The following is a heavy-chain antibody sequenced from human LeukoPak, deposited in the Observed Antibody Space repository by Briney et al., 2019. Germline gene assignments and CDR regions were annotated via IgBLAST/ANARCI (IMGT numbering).Heavy chain of an antibody. CDR2: INPNSGGT. CDR1: GYTFTSYG. CDR3: ARAYAFDAFDI. J-gene: IGHJ3*02. D-gene: IGHD3-16*01. V-gene: IGHV1-2*02. Sequence: GASVKVSCKASGYTFTSYGISWVRQAPGQGLEWMGWINPNSGGTNYAQKFQGRVTMTRDTSISTAYMELSRLRSDDTAVYYCARAYAFDAFDIWGQGTMVTVSS.